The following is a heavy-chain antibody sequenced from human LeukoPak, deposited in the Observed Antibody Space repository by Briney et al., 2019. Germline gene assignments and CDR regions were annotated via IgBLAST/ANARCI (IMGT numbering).Heavy chain of an antibody. CDR2: ISGHGGST. CDR3: ARDDYGETFDY. Sequence: GGSLRLSCTASGFTFGDYAMTWVRQAPGKGLEWVSAISGHGGSTYYADSVKGRFTISRDNSKNTLYLQMNSLRAEDTAVYYCARDDYGETFDYWGQGTLVTVSS. D-gene: IGHD4-17*01. CDR1: GFTFGDYA. J-gene: IGHJ4*02. V-gene: IGHV3-23*01.